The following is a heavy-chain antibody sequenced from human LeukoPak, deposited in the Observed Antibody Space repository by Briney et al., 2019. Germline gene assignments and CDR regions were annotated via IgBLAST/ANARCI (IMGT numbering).Heavy chain of an antibody. Sequence: SETLSLTCGVSGAAISTYYWSWIRQSPGKGLEWIGYLSDSGNPYHSPSLKSRVTLSMDTSKNQFSLKLNSVTAADTAVYYCARGGGGWSAMGSFDSWGQGTLVAVSS. J-gene: IGHJ4*02. CDR1: GAAISTYY. V-gene: IGHV4-59*01. D-gene: IGHD5-18*01. CDR3: ARGGGGWSAMGSFDS. CDR2: LSDSGNP.